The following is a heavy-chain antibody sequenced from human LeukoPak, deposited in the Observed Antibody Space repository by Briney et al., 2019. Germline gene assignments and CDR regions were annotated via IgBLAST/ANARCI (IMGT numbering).Heavy chain of an antibody. Sequence: GGSLRLSCAASGFTFSSYAMSWVRQAPGKGLEWVSAISGSGGSTYYADSVKGRFTISRDNSKNTLYLQMNSLRAEDTAVYYCAKDQGTYYDFRSGYYRGFDPWGQGTLVTVSS. D-gene: IGHD3-3*01. CDR2: ISGSGGST. CDR1: GFTFSSYA. V-gene: IGHV3-23*01. J-gene: IGHJ5*02. CDR3: AKDQGTYYDFRSGYYRGFDP.